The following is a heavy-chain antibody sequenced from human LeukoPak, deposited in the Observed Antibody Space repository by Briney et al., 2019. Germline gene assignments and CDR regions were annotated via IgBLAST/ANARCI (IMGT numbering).Heavy chain of an antibody. Sequence: SETLSLTCTVSGGSISSHYWSWIRQPPGKGLEWIGYIYYSGSTNYNPSLKSRVTISADTSKNQFSLKLSSVTAADTAVYYCAREVYSNYVYYFDYWGQGTLVTVSS. CDR3: AREVYSNYVYYFDY. J-gene: IGHJ4*02. V-gene: IGHV4-59*11. D-gene: IGHD4-11*01. CDR1: GGSISSHY. CDR2: IYYSGST.